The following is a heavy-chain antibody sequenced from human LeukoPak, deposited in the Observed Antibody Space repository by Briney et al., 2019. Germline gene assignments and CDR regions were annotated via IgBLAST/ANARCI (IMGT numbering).Heavy chain of an antibody. CDR1: GFTFSDYY. CDR3: AKAKTVLMVYPSDY. V-gene: IGHV3-11*01. J-gene: IGHJ4*02. CDR2: ISSSGSPI. D-gene: IGHD2-8*01. Sequence: GGSLRLSCATSGFTFSDYYMSWIRQAPGKGLEWVSYISSSGSPIYYADSVKGRFTISRDNAKNTLYLQMNSLRAEDTAVYYCAKAKTVLMVYPSDYWGQGTLVTVSS.